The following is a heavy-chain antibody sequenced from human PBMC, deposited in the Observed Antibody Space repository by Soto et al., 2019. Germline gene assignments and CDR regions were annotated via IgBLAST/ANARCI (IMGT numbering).Heavy chain of an antibody. D-gene: IGHD2-8*02. CDR2: IYYSGKT. CDR1: GYSISSSTYS. J-gene: IGHJ4*02. Sequence: SEILSLTCTVSGYSISSSTYSWGWIRQPPGKGLEYIGTIYYSGKTYYNWPLESRVTMSLDTSKNQFSLKLTSVTAADTAVYYCARDKITGLFDYWGQGTLVTVS. CDR3: ARDKITGLFDY. V-gene: IGHV4-39*02.